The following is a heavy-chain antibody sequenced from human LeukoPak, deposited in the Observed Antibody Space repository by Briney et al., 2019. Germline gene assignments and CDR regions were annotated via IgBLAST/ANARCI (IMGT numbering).Heavy chain of an antibody. CDR2: IYYSGST. CDR1: GGSISSYY. J-gene: IGHJ4*02. V-gene: IGHV4-59*01. CDR3: ARDRGYSYGTFDY. D-gene: IGHD5-18*01. Sequence: SETLSLTRTVSGGSISSYYWSWIRQPPGKGLEWIGYIYYSGSTNYNPSLKSRVTISVDTSKNQFSLKLSSVTAADTAVYYCARDRGYSYGTFDYWGQGALVTVSS.